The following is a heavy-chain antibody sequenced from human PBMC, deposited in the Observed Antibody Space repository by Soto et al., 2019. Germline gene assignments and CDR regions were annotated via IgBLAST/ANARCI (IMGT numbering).Heavy chain of an antibody. D-gene: IGHD2-2*01. CDR2: INPSGGST. V-gene: IGHV1-46*03. J-gene: IGHJ4*02. Sequence: PSVKVSCKASGYTFTSYYMHWVRQAPGQGLEWMGIINPSGGSTSYAQKFQGRVTMTRDTSTSTVYMELSSLRSEDTAVYYCARDSADIVVVPAAMGLDYWGQGTLVTVSS. CDR1: GYTFTSYY. CDR3: ARDSADIVVVPAAMGLDY.